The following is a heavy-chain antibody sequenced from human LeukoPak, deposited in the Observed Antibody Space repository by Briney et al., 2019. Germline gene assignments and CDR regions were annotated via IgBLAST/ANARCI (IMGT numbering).Heavy chain of an antibody. CDR2: INPNSGGT. J-gene: IGHJ3*02. CDR3: ARGQSWLRSFDAFDI. D-gene: IGHD5-12*01. Sequence: GASVKVSCKASGYTFTGYYMHWVRQAPGQGLEWMGWINPNSGGTNYAQKFQGRVTMTRDTSISTAYMELGRLRSDDTAVYYCARGQSWLRSFDAFDIWGQGTMVTVSS. V-gene: IGHV1-2*02. CDR1: GYTFTGYY.